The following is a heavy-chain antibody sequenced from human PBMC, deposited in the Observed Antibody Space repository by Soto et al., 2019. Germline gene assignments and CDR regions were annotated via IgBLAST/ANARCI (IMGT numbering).Heavy chain of an antibody. D-gene: IGHD3-22*01. J-gene: IGHJ3*01. Sequence: PGGSLRLSCAASGFTFSTYALHWVRQAPGKGLEWVATVTSDGSNKYHADSVEGRFTISRDDSKNTLYLQLNSLRAEDTAVYYCGRITLKTSVDTFDFWGQGT. V-gene: IGHV3-30-3*01. CDR1: GFTFSTYA. CDR3: GRITLKTSVDTFDF. CDR2: VTSDGSNK.